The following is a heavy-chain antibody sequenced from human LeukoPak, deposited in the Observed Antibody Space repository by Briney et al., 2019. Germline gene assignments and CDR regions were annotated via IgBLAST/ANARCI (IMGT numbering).Heavy chain of an antibody. Sequence: TSETLSLTYIGSGGSVNSNTYYWGWIRQPPGKGLERIASIYYSGTTYYNPSLGSRVTISIDTSKNQFSLKLSSMTAADTAVYYGAKDSYGNNLDAEYWGQGTLVTVSS. J-gene: IGHJ4*02. CDR1: GGSVNSNTYY. CDR3: AKDSYGNNLDAEY. D-gene: IGHD1-1*01. V-gene: IGHV4-39*07. CDR2: IYYSGTT.